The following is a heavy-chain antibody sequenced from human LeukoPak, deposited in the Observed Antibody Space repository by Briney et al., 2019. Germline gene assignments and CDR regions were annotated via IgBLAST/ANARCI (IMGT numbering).Heavy chain of an antibody. CDR3: ATDRLFFQH. Sequence: GGSLRLSCAASGFTLSTAWMSWVRQTPGKGVEWVGRVKSDSDGGTIDYAAPVKGRFSISRDDSKNTLYPQMNGLTAEDTAMYFCATDRLFFQHWGQGTLVTVFS. J-gene: IGHJ1*01. CDR2: VKSDSDGGTI. D-gene: IGHD3-3*01. CDR1: GFTLSTAW. V-gene: IGHV3-15*01.